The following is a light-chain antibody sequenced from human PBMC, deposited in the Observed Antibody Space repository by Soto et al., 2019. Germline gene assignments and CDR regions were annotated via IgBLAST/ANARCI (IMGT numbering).Light chain of an antibody. CDR2: GNS. Sequence: QSVLTQPPSVSGAPGQRVTISCTGSSSNIGAGYDVHWYQQLPGTAPKLLIYGNSNRPSGVPDRFSGAKSSTSASLAITGRQADDEADYYCQSYDSSLSGYVFGTGTEVTVL. CDR1: SSNIGAGYD. CDR3: QSYDSSLSGYV. J-gene: IGLJ1*01. V-gene: IGLV1-40*01.